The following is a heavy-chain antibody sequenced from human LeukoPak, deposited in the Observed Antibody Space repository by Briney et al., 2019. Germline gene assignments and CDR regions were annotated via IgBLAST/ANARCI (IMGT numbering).Heavy chain of an antibody. V-gene: IGHV3-64D*06. CDR3: VKDRSIAAPNNDFFDS. Sequence: GGSLRLSSSASGFTFNRFYLHWARQASGKGLEFVSHISSNGATTYYADSVKGRFTISRDNSKNTLYLQMSSLRADDTAVYYCVKDRSIAAPNNDFFDSWGQGALVTVSS. J-gene: IGHJ4*02. D-gene: IGHD6-6*01. CDR2: ISSNGATT. CDR1: GFTFNRFY.